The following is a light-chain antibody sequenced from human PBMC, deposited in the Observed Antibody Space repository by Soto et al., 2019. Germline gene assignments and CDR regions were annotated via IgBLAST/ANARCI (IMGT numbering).Light chain of an antibody. CDR1: SSDVGAYKY. J-gene: IGLJ3*02. Sequence: QSALTQPPSASGSPGQSVTISCTGTSSDVGAYKYVSWYQQYPGKAPKLMIYEVSKRPSGVPDRFSGSKSGNTASLTVSGLQAEDKADYYCTSYVGSNIWVFGGGTKLTVL. V-gene: IGLV2-8*01. CDR3: TSYVGSNIWV. CDR2: EVS.